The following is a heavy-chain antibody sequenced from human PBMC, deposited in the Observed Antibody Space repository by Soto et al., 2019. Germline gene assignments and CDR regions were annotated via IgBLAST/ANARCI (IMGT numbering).Heavy chain of an antibody. CDR3: ARDQPRYSYGYGLGY. V-gene: IGHV3-21*01. CDR1: GFTFSSYS. CDR2: ISSSSSYI. J-gene: IGHJ4*02. D-gene: IGHD5-18*01. Sequence: EVQLVESGGGLVKPGGSLRLSCAASGFTFSSYSMNWVRQAPGKGLEWVSSISSSSSYIYYADSVKGRFTISRDNAKNSLYLHMNGLRAEDTAVYYCARDQPRYSYGYGLGYWGQGTLVTVSS.